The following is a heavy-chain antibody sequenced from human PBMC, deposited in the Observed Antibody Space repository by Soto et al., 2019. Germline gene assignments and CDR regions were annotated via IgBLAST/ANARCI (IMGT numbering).Heavy chain of an antibody. Sequence: SETRSLTCTVSGGYIGSFYWSWIRQSPGGTLEWIGYIYASRATTYNPSLESRITMSVDIPNNEFSLDLTSVTAADTAVYYCARSHSFDGRHAGWGPGTLVTVSS. J-gene: IGHJ4*02. CDR2: IYASRAT. CDR3: ARSHSFDGRHAG. CDR1: GGYIGSFY. V-gene: IGHV4-59*01. D-gene: IGHD3-9*01.